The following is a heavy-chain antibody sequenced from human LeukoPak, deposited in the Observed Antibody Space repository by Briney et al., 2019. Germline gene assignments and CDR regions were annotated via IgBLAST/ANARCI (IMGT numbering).Heavy chain of an antibody. J-gene: IGHJ4*02. CDR2: ISSSSSTI. Sequence: GGSLRLSCAASGFTFSSYEMNWVRQAPGKGLEWVSYISSSSSTIYYADSVKGRFTISRDNAKNSLYLQMNSLRAEDTAVYYCARDSYYYDSSGYYYWGQGTLVTVSS. V-gene: IGHV3-48*01. CDR1: GFTFSSYE. CDR3: ARDSYYYDSSGYYY. D-gene: IGHD3-22*01.